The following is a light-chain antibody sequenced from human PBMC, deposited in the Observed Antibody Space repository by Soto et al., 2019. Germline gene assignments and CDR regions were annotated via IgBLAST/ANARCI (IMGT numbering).Light chain of an antibody. Sequence: DIQMTQSPSSLSASVGDRVTITCRASQSISNYLNWYQQKPGKAPKLLIFAASSLHSGVPSRFSGSGSGTDFTLTITSLQPEDFATYSCQQTYSTPLFTFGPGTKVDIK. CDR2: AAS. J-gene: IGKJ3*01. V-gene: IGKV1-39*01. CDR1: QSISNY. CDR3: QQTYSTPLFT.